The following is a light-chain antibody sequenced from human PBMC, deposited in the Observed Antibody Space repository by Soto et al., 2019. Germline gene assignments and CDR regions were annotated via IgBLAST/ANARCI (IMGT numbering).Light chain of an antibody. Sequence: EIVLTQFPGTLSLSPGERATLSCRASQSVSSNFLGWYQHKPGLAPRLLIYGAFSRAAGIPDRFSGNGSGTDFPLTISRLEPEDFAVYYCQQCDTSPRTFGQGTKVEI. J-gene: IGKJ1*01. CDR3: QQCDTSPRT. V-gene: IGKV3-20*01. CDR1: QSVSSNF. CDR2: GAF.